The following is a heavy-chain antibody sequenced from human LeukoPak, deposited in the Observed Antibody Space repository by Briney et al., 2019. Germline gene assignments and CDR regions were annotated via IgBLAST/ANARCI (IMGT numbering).Heavy chain of an antibody. CDR3: ARASSWYAGERYFDY. V-gene: IGHV4-61*02. CDR1: GGSISSGSYY. CDR2: IYTSGST. J-gene: IGHJ4*02. D-gene: IGHD6-13*01. Sequence: TSSETLSLTCTVSGGSISSGSYYWSWIRQPAGKGLEWIGRIYTSGSTNYNPSLKSRVTISVDTSKNQFSLKLSSVTAADTAVYYCARASSWYAGERYFDYWGQGTLVTVSS.